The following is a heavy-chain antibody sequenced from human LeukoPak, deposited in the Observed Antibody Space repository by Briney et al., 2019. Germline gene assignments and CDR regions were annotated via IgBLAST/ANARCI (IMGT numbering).Heavy chain of an antibody. V-gene: IGHV1-69*13. CDR3: ARENHEGVPAAFMHAWWFDP. Sequence: ASVTVSFKASGGTFSSYAISWVRQAPGQGREWMGGIIPIFGTANYAQKFQGRVTITEDESTSTAYMELSSLRSEDTAVYYCARENHEGVPAAFMHAWWFDPWGQGTLVTVSS. J-gene: IGHJ5*02. D-gene: IGHD2-2*01. CDR2: IIPIFGTA. CDR1: GGTFSSYA.